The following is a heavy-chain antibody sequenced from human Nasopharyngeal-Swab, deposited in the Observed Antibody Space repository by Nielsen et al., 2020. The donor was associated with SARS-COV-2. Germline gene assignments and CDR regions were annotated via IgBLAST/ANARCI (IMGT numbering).Heavy chain of an antibody. J-gene: IGHJ4*02. Sequence: ASVQVSCKASGYTFTSYGFSWVRQAPGQGLEWMGWISAYNGNTNYAQKLQGRVTMTTDTSTSTAYMELRSLRSDDTAVYYCARVIAAAANEGLDYWGQGTLVTVSS. CDR3: ARVIAAAANEGLDY. CDR1: GYTFTSYG. CDR2: ISAYNGNT. V-gene: IGHV1-18*01. D-gene: IGHD6-13*01.